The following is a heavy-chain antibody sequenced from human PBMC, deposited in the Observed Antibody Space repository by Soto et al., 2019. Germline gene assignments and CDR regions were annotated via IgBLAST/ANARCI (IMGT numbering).Heavy chain of an antibody. CDR3: ARSYCSSTSCYNDAFDI. D-gene: IGHD2-2*01. V-gene: IGHV4-31*03. J-gene: IGHJ3*02. Sequence: QVQLQESGPGLVKPSQTLSLTCTVSGGSISSGGYYWSWIRQHPGKGLEWIGYIYYSGSTYYNPSLKSRVTISVDTSKNQFSRKLSSVTAADTAVYYCARSYCSSTSCYNDAFDIWGQGTMVTVSS. CDR2: IYYSGST. CDR1: GGSISSGGYY.